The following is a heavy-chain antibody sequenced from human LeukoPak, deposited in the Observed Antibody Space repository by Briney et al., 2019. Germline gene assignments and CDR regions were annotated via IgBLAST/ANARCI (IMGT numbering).Heavy chain of an antibody. D-gene: IGHD2-15*01. Sequence: SETLSLTCTVSGGSITSGSYYWSWIRQPAGKGLEWIGRIYTSGSTNYNPSLKGRVTISVDTSKNQFSLKLSSVTAADTAVYYCARDGDLVAATPFFDYWGQGTLVTVSS. CDR2: IYTSGST. V-gene: IGHV4-61*02. CDR3: ARDGDLVAATPFFDY. CDR1: GGSITSGSYY. J-gene: IGHJ4*02.